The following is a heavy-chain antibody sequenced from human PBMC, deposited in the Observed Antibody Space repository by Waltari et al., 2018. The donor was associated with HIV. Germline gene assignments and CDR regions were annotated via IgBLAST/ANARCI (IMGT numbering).Heavy chain of an antibody. Sequence: EVQLLESGGGLVQPGESLRLSCGASGFTFSGYAMSWVRQVAGKELEWVSAISGRGDTTYYADYAKGRFTISRDNSRNTVYLQMSSLRAEDTAVYYCAKERTSSGYFDYWGQGTLVTVSS. J-gene: IGHJ4*02. D-gene: IGHD3-22*01. V-gene: IGHV3-23*01. CDR1: GFTFSGYA. CDR3: AKERTSSGYFDY. CDR2: ISGRGDTT.